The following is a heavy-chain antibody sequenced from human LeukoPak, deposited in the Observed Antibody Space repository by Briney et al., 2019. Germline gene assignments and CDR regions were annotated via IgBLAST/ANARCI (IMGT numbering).Heavy chain of an antibody. D-gene: IGHD5-18*01. CDR2: LGGSGDKT. CDR3: AKDLRYSYGYPDAFDI. Sequence: GGSLRLSRAASRFTLSSHAMIWVRPAPGKGLEWVSNLGGSGDKTYHADSVKGRFTISRDNSKNTLYLQMNSLRAEDTAVYYCAKDLRYSYGYPDAFDIWGRGTMVTVSS. CDR1: RFTLSSHA. V-gene: IGHV3-23*01. J-gene: IGHJ3*02.